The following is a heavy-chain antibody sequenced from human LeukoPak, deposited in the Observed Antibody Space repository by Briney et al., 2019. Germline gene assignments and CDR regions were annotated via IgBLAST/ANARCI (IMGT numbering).Heavy chain of an antibody. Sequence: GASVKVSCNASGYTFTGYYMHWVRQAPGQGLEWMGRINPNSGGTNYAQKFQGRVTMTRDTSISTAYMELSRLRSDDTAVYYCARRGSWYRFPAEYFQHWGQGTLVTVSS. CDR2: INPNSGGT. J-gene: IGHJ1*01. V-gene: IGHV1-2*06. CDR1: GYTFTGYY. D-gene: IGHD6-13*01. CDR3: ARRGSWYRFPAEYFQH.